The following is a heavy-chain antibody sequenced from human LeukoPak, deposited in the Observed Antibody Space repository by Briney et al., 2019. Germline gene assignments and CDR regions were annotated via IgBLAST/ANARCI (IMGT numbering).Heavy chain of an antibody. D-gene: IGHD1-26*01. V-gene: IGHV4-38-2*02. J-gene: IGHJ4*02. Sequence: SETLSLTCTVSGYSISSGYYWGWIRQPPGKGLEWIGSIYHSGSTYYNPSLKSRVTISADTSKNQFSLKLSSVTAADTAVYYCARGRELGFDYWGQGTLVTVSS. CDR3: ARGRELGFDY. CDR2: IYHSGST. CDR1: GYSISSGYY.